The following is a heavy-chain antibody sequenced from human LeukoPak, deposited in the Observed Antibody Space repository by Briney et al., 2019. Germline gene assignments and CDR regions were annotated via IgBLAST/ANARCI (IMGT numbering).Heavy chain of an antibody. CDR1: GYTFTSYA. CDR3: TRETQQARPGLTAAGGIDY. D-gene: IGHD6-13*01. V-gene: IGHV7-4-1*02. CDR2: INTKNGNP. J-gene: IGHJ4*02. Sequence: GSVRVSCKASGYTFTSYAMNWVRQAPGQGLEWVGWINTKNGNPTYAQDFTGRIAFSLDTSVSTAHLQITSLKAEDTAVYYCTRETQQARPGLTAAGGIDYWGQGTLVTVSS.